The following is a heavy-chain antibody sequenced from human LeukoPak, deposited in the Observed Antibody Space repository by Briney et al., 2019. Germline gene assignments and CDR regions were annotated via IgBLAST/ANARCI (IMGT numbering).Heavy chain of an antibody. Sequence: PETLSLTCTVSGGSISSYYWSWIRQPPGKGLEWIGYIYYSGSTNYNPSLKSRVTISVDTSKNQFSLKLSSVTAADTAVYYCARHDHHTVTTGDYYYYMDVWGKGTTVTVSS. CDR2: IYYSGST. D-gene: IGHD4-17*01. J-gene: IGHJ6*03. V-gene: IGHV4-59*08. CDR3: ARHDHHTVTTGDYYYYMDV. CDR1: GGSISSYY.